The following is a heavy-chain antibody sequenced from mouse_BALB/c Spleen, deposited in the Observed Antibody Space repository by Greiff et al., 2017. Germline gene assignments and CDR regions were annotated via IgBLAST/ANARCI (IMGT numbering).Heavy chain of an antibody. D-gene: IGHD1-1*01. J-gene: IGHJ4*01. Sequence: VQLQQPGAELVKPGASVKLSCKASGYTFTSYWMHWVKQRPGQGLEWIGEINPSNGRTNYNEKFKSKATLTVDKSSSTAYMQLSSLTSEDSAVYYCARGYYGSSYLYAMDYWGQGTSVTVSS. CDR1: GYTFTSYW. CDR3: ARGYYGSSYLYAMDY. V-gene: IGHV1S81*02. CDR2: INPSNGRT.